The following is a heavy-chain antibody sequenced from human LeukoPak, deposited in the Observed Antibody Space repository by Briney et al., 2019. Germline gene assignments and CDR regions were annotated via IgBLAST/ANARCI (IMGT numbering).Heavy chain of an antibody. CDR3: AHTLGADFDY. CDR1: GYTFTSYA. V-gene: IGHV1-3*03. CDR2: INAGNGNT. Sequence: ASVKVSCKASGYTFTSYAMHWVRQAPGQRREWMGWINAGNGNTKYSQEFQGRVTITEDTSTDTAYMELSSLRSEDTAVYYCAHTLGADFDYWGQGTLVTVSS. J-gene: IGHJ4*02. D-gene: IGHD3-16*01.